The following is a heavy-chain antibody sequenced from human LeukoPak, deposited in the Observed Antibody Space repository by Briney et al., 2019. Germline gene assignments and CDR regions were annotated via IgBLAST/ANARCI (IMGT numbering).Heavy chain of an antibody. CDR2: ISGSGGST. CDR1: GFTFSSYA. V-gene: IGHV3-23*01. J-gene: IGHJ4*02. Sequence: GGSLRLSCAASGFTFSSYAMSWVRQAPGKGLEWVSAISGSGGSTYYADSVKGRFTISRDNSKNTLYLQMNSLRAEDTAVFYRARGYDILTGYYHWGQGTLVTVSS. D-gene: IGHD3-9*01. CDR3: ARGYDILTGYYH.